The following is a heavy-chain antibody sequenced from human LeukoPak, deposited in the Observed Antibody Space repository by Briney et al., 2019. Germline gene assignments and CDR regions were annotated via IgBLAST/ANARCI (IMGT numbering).Heavy chain of an antibody. CDR3: ARGYIAAAKRDYFDY. D-gene: IGHD6-13*01. Sequence: GGSLRLSCAASGFTFSDYYMSWIRQAPGKGLEWVSYISSSGSTIYYADSVKGRFTISRDNAKNSLNLQMNSLRAEDTAVYYCARGYIAAAKRDYFDYWGQGTLVTVSS. J-gene: IGHJ4*02. CDR2: ISSSGSTI. CDR1: GFTFSDYY. V-gene: IGHV3-11*04.